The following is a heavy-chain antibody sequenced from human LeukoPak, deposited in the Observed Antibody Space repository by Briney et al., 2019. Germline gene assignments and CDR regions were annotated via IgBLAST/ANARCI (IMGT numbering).Heavy chain of an antibody. CDR1: GGSISSSSYY. J-gene: IGHJ3*02. Sequence: SETLSLTCTVSGGSISSSSYYWGWIRQPPGKGLEWIGSIYYSGSTYYNPSLKSRVTISVDTSKNQFSLKLSSVTAADTAVYYCARVQGYYDSSGPSVAFDIWGQGAMVTVSS. D-gene: IGHD3-22*01. V-gene: IGHV4-39*07. CDR3: ARVQGYYDSSGPSVAFDI. CDR2: IYYSGST.